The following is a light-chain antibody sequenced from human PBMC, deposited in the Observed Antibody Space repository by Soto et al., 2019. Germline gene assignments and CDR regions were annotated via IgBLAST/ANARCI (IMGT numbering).Light chain of an antibody. V-gene: IGKV1-9*01. CDR3: QQVNSYPIT. J-gene: IGKJ5*01. Sequence: DIQLTQSPSFLSASVGDRVTITCRVSQDVSSHSAWYQQKPGKAPKLLVYAASTLQIGVPPRFSGSGSGTEFTLTISSVQPEDFAIYYCQQVNSYPITFGLGTRLDLK. CDR1: QDVSSH. CDR2: AAS.